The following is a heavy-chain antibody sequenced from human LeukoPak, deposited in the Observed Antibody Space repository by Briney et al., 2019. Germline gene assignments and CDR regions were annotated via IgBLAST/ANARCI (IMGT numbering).Heavy chain of an antibody. V-gene: IGHV4-39*07. CDR2: INHSGST. J-gene: IGHJ4*02. D-gene: IGHD4-11*01. CDR1: GGSISSSSYY. Sequence: SETLSLTCIVSGGSISSSSYYWSWIRQPPGKGLEWIGEINHSGSTNYNPSLKSRVTISVDTSKNQFSLKLSSVTAADTAVYYCARSKSGTAGYYWGQGTLVTVSS. CDR3: ARSKSGTAGYY.